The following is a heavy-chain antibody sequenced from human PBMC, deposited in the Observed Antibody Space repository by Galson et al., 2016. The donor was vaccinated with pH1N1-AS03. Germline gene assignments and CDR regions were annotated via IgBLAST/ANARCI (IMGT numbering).Heavy chain of an antibody. CDR1: GFPFSGYS. Sequence: SLRLSCAASGFPFSGYSMNWVRQAPGEGLEWVANIKQDETEKYYVDSVKGRFTISRDNAKKSLYLQMDSLRLEDTASYYCARFAWATSGDDAFDVWGQGTLVTVSS. CDR3: ARFAWATSGDDAFDV. J-gene: IGHJ3*01. CDR2: IKQDETEK. D-gene: IGHD3-10*01. V-gene: IGHV3-7*01.